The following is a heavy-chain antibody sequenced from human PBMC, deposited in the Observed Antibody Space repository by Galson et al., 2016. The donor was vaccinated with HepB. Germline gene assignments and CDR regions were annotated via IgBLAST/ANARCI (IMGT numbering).Heavy chain of an antibody. CDR1: GFTFKNAW. CDR2: IKDETQGATT. Sequence: SLRLSCAASGFTFKNAWMTWVRQALGRGLRWVGRIKDETQGATTDYAAPAKGRFTISRDDSANRVYLQMSGLQTDDTAVYYCVRGHPSHWDDAFEVWGQGTMVTVSS. J-gene: IGHJ3*01. D-gene: IGHD7-27*01. CDR3: VRGHPSHWDDAFEV. V-gene: IGHV3-15*01.